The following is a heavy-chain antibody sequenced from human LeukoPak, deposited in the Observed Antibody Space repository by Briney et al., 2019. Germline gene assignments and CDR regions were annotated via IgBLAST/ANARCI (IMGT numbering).Heavy chain of an antibody. CDR3: ARHQGEVRFYYYGMDV. CDR1: AYTLSGHG. V-gene: IGHV1-18*01. CDR2: ISAYNGHT. D-gene: IGHD3-10*01. J-gene: IGHJ6*02. Sequence: ASVKVSCKVSAYTLSGHGISWVRQAPGQGLEWMGWISAYNGHTNYAQKFQGRVTMTTDTATRTAYMELRSLKSDDTAVYYCARHQGEVRFYYYGMDVWGQGTTVTVSS.